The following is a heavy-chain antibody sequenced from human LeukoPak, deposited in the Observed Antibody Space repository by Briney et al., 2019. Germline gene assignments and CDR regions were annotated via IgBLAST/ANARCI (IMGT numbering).Heavy chain of an antibody. CDR3: ARISSSRGIYYYYMDV. D-gene: IGHD6-6*01. Sequence: GESLKISCKGSGYSFTSYWIGWVRQMPGKGLEWMGIIYPGDSDTRYSPSFQGQVTISADKSISTAYLQWSSLMASDTAMYYCARISSSRGIYYYYMDVWGKGTTVTVSS. J-gene: IGHJ6*03. V-gene: IGHV5-51*01. CDR2: IYPGDSDT. CDR1: GYSFTSYW.